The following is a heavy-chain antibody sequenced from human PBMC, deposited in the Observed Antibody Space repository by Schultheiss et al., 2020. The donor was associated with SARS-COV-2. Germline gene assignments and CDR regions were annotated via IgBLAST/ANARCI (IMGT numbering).Heavy chain of an antibody. V-gene: IGHV3-21*05. CDR3: ARDQLLYLARDDYYYYGMDV. CDR1: GFTFSSYA. Sequence: GGSLRLSCAASGFTFSSYAMSWVRQAPGKGLEWVSYISSSSSYTNYADSVKGRFTISRDNSKNTLYLQMNSLRAEDTAVYYCARDQLLYLARDDYYYYGMDVWGQGTTVTVSS. J-gene: IGHJ6*02. CDR2: ISSSSSYT. D-gene: IGHD2-2*02.